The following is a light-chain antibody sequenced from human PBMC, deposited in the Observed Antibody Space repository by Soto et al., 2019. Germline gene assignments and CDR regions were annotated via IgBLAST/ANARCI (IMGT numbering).Light chain of an antibody. V-gene: IGKV3-15*01. J-gene: IGKJ1*01. CDR1: QSVRSK. CDR3: QQYNNWPPWT. CDR2: GAS. Sequence: EIVMTQSPATLSVSPGERATLSCRASQSVRSKLAWYQQKPGQAPRLLIYGASTRATGIPARFSGSGSGTEFTLTISSLQSEDFAVYYCQQYNNWPPWTFGQGPKVEIK.